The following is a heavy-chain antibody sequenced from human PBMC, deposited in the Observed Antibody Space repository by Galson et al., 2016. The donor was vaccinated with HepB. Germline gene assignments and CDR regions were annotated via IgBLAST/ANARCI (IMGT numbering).Heavy chain of an antibody. D-gene: IGHD6-13*01. Sequence: QSGAEVKKPGESLKISCKGSGYSFTSNWIAWVRQKPGKGLEWLGIIFPGDSDSRYSPSFQGHVTISADKSINTAYLKWSNLEASDTAIYYCARRGQQLTPFHALDVWGQGTTVIVSS. J-gene: IGHJ6*02. CDR3: ARRGQQLTPFHALDV. CDR2: IFPGDSDS. V-gene: IGHV5-51*01. CDR1: GYSFTSNW.